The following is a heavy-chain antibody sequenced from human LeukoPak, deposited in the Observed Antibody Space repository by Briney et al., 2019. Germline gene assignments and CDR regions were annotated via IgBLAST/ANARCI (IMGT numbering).Heavy chain of an antibody. J-gene: IGHJ3*02. CDR2: IYTSGST. CDR3: ARDGRSSWYDAFDI. D-gene: IGHD6-13*01. V-gene: IGHV4-61*02. CDR1: GGSISSGSYY. Sequence: PSQTLSLTCTVSGGSISSGSYYWSWIRQPAGKGLEWIGRIYTSGSTNYNPSLKSRVTISVDTSKNQFSLKLSSVTAADTAVYYCARDGRSSWYDAFDIWGQGTMVTVSS.